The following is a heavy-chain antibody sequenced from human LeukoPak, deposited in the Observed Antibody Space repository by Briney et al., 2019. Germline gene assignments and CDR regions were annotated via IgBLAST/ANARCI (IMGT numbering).Heavy chain of an antibody. CDR1: GFSFKSYG. J-gene: IGHJ2*01. CDR2: IWYDGSNK. D-gene: IGHD1-7*01. CDR3: ARGSGTTDWYFDL. V-gene: IGHV3-33*01. Sequence: GGSLRLSCAASGFSFKSYGMDWVRQAPGKRLEWVAVIWYDGSNKYYADSGKGRFTISRDNSKNALYLQMNSLRAEDTAVYYCARGSGTTDWYFDLWGRGTLVTVSS.